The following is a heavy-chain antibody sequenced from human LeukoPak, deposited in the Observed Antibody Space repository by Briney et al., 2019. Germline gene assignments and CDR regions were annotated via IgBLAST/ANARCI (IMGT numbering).Heavy chain of an antibody. CDR1: GYSFTSYW. CDR3: ARQQGDSSGYVNWFDP. D-gene: IGHD3-22*01. J-gene: IGHJ5*02. Sequence: GESLKISCKGSGYSFTSYWIGWVRQMLGKGLEWMGIIYPGDSDTRYSPSFQGQVTISADKSISTAYLQWSSLKASDTAMYYCARQQGDSSGYVNWFDPWGQGTLVTVSS. V-gene: IGHV5-51*01. CDR2: IYPGDSDT.